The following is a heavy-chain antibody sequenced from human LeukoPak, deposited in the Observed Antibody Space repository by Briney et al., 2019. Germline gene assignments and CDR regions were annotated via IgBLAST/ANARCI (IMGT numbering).Heavy chain of an antibody. CDR1: GFTFSSYG. D-gene: IGHD3-22*01. CDR3: ARGAYNSGGTHEN. CDR2: IWYDGSNK. Sequence: GGSLRLSCAASGFTFSSYGMHWVRQAPGKGLEWVAVIWYDGSNKYYADSVKGRFTISRDNAKNSLYLQMHSLRAEDTALYYCARGAYNSGGTHENWGQGTLVTVSS. J-gene: IGHJ4*02. V-gene: IGHV3-33*01.